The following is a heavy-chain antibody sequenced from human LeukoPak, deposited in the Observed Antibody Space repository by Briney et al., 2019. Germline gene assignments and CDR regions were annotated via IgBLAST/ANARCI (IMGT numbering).Heavy chain of an antibody. CDR2: VSSSGSTI. Sequence: GGSLRLSCAASGFTFSDYYMSWIRQAPGKGLEWVSYVSSSGSTIYYADSVKGRFTISRDNSKNTLYLQMNSLRAEDTAVYYCARGYNYYYGMDVWGQGTTVTVSS. CDR1: GFTFSDYY. D-gene: IGHD3-22*01. V-gene: IGHV3-11*04. J-gene: IGHJ6*02. CDR3: ARGYNYYYGMDV.